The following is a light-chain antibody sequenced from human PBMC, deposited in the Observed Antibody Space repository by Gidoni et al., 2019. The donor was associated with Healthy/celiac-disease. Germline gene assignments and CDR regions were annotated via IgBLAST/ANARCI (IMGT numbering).Light chain of an antibody. Sequence: DIQMTQSPSSLSASVGDRVTITCQASQDSSNYLNWYQQKPGKAPKLLIYDASNFETGVPSRFSGSGSGTDFTFTISSLQPEDIATYYCQQYDNLPSYRFGQXTKLEIK. CDR3: QQYDNLPSYR. V-gene: IGKV1-33*01. CDR1: QDSSNY. CDR2: DAS. J-gene: IGKJ2*03.